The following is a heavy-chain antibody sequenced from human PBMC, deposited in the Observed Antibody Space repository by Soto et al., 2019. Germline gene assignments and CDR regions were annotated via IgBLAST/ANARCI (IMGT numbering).Heavy chain of an antibody. D-gene: IGHD3-16*01. V-gene: IGHV1-8*01. J-gene: IGHJ6*02. Sequence: QVQRVQSGAEVKKPGASVKVSCKASGYSFTSYAINWVRQATGQGLEWMGWMNPNSASTGYAQKFQGRVTMTRNTSISTAYMELSSLRSEDTAVYHCAREGVRGMDVWGQGTTVTVSS. CDR1: GYSFTSYA. CDR3: AREGVRGMDV. CDR2: MNPNSAST.